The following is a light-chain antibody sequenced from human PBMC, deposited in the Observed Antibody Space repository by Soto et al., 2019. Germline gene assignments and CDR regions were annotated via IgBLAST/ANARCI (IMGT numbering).Light chain of an antibody. CDR1: ETGSSN. CDR2: RAS. J-gene: IGKJ1*01. V-gene: IGKV3-15*01. Sequence: EIVLTQSPATLSVSPGERATLSCRASETGSSNLAWYQQKLGQAPRVLMYRASTRATSSPARFSGGGSGTDFTPTSSSLQSEVFAVYCCQQYKNGPRTFGQGTKVDIK. CDR3: QQYKNGPRT.